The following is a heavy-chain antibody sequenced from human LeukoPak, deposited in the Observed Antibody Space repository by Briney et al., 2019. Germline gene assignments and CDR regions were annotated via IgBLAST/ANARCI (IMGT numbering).Heavy chain of an antibody. J-gene: IGHJ4*02. CDR3: ARVNGWSFDY. D-gene: IGHD6-19*01. CDR1: VVTLSGVT. CDR2: IKQDGSEK. V-gene: IGHV3-7*01. Sequence: TGGSLRLSSAPSVVTLSGVTTAWVCQAPGKGLEWVANIKQDGSEKYYVDSVKGRFTISRDNAKNSLYLQMNSLRAEDTAVYSGARVNGWSFDYWGQGTLVTVSS.